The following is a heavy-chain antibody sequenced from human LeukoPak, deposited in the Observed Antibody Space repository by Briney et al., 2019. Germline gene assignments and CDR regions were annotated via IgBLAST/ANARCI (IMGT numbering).Heavy chain of an antibody. CDR1: GYTFTSYP. CDR2: INAGNGNT. Sequence: GASVKVSCKAYGYTFTSYPMHWVRQAPGQRLEWMGWINAGNGNTKYSQKFQGRVTFTRDTSASTAYMELSGLTSEDTAVYYCVIVDYGDYWGQGTLVTVSS. V-gene: IGHV1-3*01. J-gene: IGHJ4*02. CDR3: VIVDYGDY.